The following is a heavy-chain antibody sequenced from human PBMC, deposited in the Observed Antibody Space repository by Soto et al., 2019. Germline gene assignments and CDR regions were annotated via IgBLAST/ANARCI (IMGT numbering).Heavy chain of an antibody. J-gene: IGHJ4*02. D-gene: IGHD6-13*01. V-gene: IGHV4-59*01. CDR1: GGSISSYY. CDR3: ARVGGSCWYDGQSFDY. Sequence: PSETLSLTCTVSGGSISSYYWSWIRQPPGKGLEWIGDIYYSGSTNYNPSLKSRVTISVDTSKNQFSLKLSSVTAADTAVYYCARVGGSCWYDGQSFDYWGQVTLVTVSS. CDR2: IYYSGST.